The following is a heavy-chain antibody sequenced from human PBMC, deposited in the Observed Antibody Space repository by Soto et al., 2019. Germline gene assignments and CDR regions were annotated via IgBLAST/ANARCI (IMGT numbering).Heavy chain of an antibody. D-gene: IGHD6-19*01. CDR2: INSDGSST. CDR3: ARGDSSGWYYYYYYGMDV. Sequence: LRLSCAASGFTFSSYWMHWVRQAPGKGLVWVSRINSDGSSTSYADSVKGRFTISRDNAKNTLYLQMNSLRAEDTAVYYCARGDSSGWYYYYYYGMDVWGQGTTVTVSS. V-gene: IGHV3-74*01. J-gene: IGHJ6*02. CDR1: GFTFSSYW.